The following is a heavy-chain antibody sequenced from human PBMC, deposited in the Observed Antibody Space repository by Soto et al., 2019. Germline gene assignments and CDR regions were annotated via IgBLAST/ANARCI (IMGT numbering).Heavy chain of an antibody. J-gene: IGHJ6*02. CDR3: ARSLAARSSCPVVSGV. V-gene: IGHV1-8*01. Sequence: QVQLVQSGAEVKKPGASVKVSCTASGYTFTSYDINWVRQATGQGLEWMGWMNPNSGNTGYAQKFQGRVNLTRNTSKGNADMELSSLRSADTAVYYCARSLAARSSCPVVSGVWGQGTTVTVSS. CDR2: MNPNSGNT. CDR1: GYTFTSYD. D-gene: IGHD2-2*01.